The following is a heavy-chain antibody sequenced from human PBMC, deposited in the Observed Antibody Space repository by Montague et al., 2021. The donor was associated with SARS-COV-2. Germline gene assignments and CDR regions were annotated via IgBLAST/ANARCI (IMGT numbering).Heavy chain of an antibody. CDR3: ARLESTRGVIIRGAFHI. Sequence: SGTLSLTCSVSGDSINNGRYYWGWIRQPPGKGLEWIGTIYYSGSAYYNPSLKSRVTISVDTSKDQFSLKLNSVTATDTAVYYCARLESTRGVIIRGAFHIWGQGTKVTVSS. V-gene: IGHV4-39*01. CDR1: GDSINNGRYY. J-gene: IGHJ3*02. CDR2: IYYSGSA. D-gene: IGHD3-10*01.